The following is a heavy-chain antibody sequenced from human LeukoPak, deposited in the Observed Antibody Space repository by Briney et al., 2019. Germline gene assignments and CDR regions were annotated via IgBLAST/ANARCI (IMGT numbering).Heavy chain of an antibody. J-gene: IGHJ4*02. CDR3: ARGGYSYGDNFDY. D-gene: IGHD5-18*01. V-gene: IGHV4-59*01. CDR1: GGSISSYY. CDR2: IYYSGNA. Sequence: SETLSLTCTVSGGSISSYYWSWIRQPPGKGLEWIGYIYYSGNAKYNPSLKSRVTISVDTSKSQFSLKLSSVTAADTAVYYCARGGYSYGDNFDYWGQGTLVTVSS.